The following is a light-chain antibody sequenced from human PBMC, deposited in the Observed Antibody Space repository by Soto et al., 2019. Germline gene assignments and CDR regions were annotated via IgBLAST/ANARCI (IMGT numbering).Light chain of an antibody. CDR1: SSDVGGYNY. CDR3: SSYAGSNRV. Sequence: QSVLTQPPSASGSPGQSVTISCTGTSSDVGGYNYVSWYQQYPGKAPKLMIYEVSKRPSGVPDRFSGSKSGNTASLTVSGLQAEDEADYYCSSYAGSNRVFGTGTKATVL. V-gene: IGLV2-8*01. CDR2: EVS. J-gene: IGLJ1*01.